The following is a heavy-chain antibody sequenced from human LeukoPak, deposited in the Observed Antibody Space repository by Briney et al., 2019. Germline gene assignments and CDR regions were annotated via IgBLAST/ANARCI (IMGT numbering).Heavy chain of an antibody. CDR1: GFTFGTYS. D-gene: IGHD3-10*01. J-gene: IGHJ4*02. CDR2: ISSSSSYI. CDR3: ARDAMVRGVLIDY. Sequence: AGGSLRLSCAASGFTFGTYSMNWVRQAPGKGLEWVSSISSSSSYIYYADSVKGRFTISRDNAKNSLFLQMSSLRAEDTAVYYCARDAMVRGVLIDYWGQGTLVTVSS. V-gene: IGHV3-21*01.